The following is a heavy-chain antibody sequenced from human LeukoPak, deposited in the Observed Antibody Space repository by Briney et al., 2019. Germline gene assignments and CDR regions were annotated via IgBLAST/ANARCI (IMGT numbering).Heavy chain of an antibody. D-gene: IGHD1-7*01. CDR1: GYTFSSYG. V-gene: IGHV1-18*01. CDR3: AKDLWNSHPVSAPNDY. CDR2: ISAYNGNT. J-gene: IGHJ4*02. Sequence: GASVKVSCTASGYTFSSYGISWVRQAPGHGLEWMGWISAYNGNTKYAQNLQGRVTMTTDTSRSTAYMELRSLKSDDTAVYYCAKDLWNSHPVSAPNDYWGQGTLVTVSS.